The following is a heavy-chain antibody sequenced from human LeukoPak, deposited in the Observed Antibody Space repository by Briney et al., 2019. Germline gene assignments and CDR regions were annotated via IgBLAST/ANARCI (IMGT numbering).Heavy chain of an antibody. J-gene: IGHJ2*01. CDR1: GFTLSTYA. CDR3: ARDRMGAIMYFDV. CDR2: TSSSDAGT. V-gene: IGHV3-23*01. Sequence: GGSLRLSCAASGFTLSTYAMSWVRQTPGKGLEWVAATSSSDAGTYHADSVKGRFTISRDNSRDRLYLETNSLRAEDTAVYYCARDRMGAIMYFDVWGRGTLVTVSS. D-gene: IGHD3-10*01.